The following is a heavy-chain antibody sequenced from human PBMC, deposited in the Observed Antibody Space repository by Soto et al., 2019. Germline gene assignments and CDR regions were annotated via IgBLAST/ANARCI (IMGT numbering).Heavy chain of an antibody. J-gene: IGHJ6*02. D-gene: IGHD6-13*01. CDR2: ISYDGSNK. V-gene: IGHV3-30*18. Sequence: QVQLVESGGGVVQPGRSLRLSCAASGFTFSSYGMHWVRQAPGKGLEWVAVISYDGSNKYYADSVKGRFTISRDNSKNTLYLQMNSLRAEDTAVYYCAKVLAAAGRNYYYCYGMDFWGQGTTVTVSS. CDR3: AKVLAAAGRNYYYCYGMDF. CDR1: GFTFSSYG.